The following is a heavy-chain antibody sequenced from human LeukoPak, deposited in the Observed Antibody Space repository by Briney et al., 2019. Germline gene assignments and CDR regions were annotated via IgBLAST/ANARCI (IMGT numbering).Heavy chain of an antibody. CDR3: ARGGGGGNPFDY. CDR1: GFTVSNNY. V-gene: IGHV3-53*01. Sequence: GGSLRLSCAVSGFTVSNNYMSWVRQAPGKGLAWVSVIYSGGTTYYADSVKGRFTISRDDSKNTLYLQMNSLRAEDTAVYYCARGGGGGNPFDYWGQGTLVTVSS. D-gene: IGHD4-23*01. J-gene: IGHJ4*02. CDR2: IYSGGTT.